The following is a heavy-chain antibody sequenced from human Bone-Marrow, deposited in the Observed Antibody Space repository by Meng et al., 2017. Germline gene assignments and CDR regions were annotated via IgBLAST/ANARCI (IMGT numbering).Heavy chain of an antibody. Sequence: QVQLQESGPGLVKPSGTLSLTRAVSGGSISSSNWWNWVRQPPGKGLGWIGEMYHSGTTSYHPSLKSRGTISVDKSKNQFSLKLSSVTAADTAVYYCARRRDGYGWFDPWGQGTLVTVSS. D-gene: IGHD5-24*01. V-gene: IGHV4-4*02. CDR1: GGSISSSNW. CDR2: MYHSGTT. J-gene: IGHJ5*02. CDR3: ARRRDGYGWFDP.